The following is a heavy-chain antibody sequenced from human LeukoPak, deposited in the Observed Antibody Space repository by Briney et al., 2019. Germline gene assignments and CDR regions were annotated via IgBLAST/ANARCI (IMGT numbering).Heavy chain of an antibody. J-gene: IGHJ6*02. CDR3: GRGRYYYYGMDV. CDR1: GFSISSYA. CDR2: ISYEGSNK. Sequence: GGSLRLSCAASGFSISSYAMHWVRQAPGKGLEWVAVISYEGSNKYYADSVKGRFTISRDNSKNTLYLQMNSLRGEDTAVYYCGRGRYYYYGMDVWGQGTTVTVSS. V-gene: IGHV3-30-3*01.